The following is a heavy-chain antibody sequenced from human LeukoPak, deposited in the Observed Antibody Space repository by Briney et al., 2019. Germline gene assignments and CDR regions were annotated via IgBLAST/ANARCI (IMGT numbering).Heavy chain of an antibody. V-gene: IGHV3-9*01. J-gene: IGHJ4*02. CDR3: VKDISRNGWSIVY. Sequence: GGSLRLSCAASGFTFDDYAMHWVRLPPGKGPEWVSGIDWRNDGIGYADSVKGRFTISRDNAKKSLYLQMNSLRPEDTALYYCVKDISRNGWSIVYWGQGTLVTVSS. D-gene: IGHD6-19*01. CDR2: IDWRNDGI. CDR1: GFTFDDYA.